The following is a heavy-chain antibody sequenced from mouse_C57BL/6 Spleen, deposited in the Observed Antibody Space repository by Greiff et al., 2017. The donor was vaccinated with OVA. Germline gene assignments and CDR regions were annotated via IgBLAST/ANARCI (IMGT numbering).Heavy chain of an antibody. CDR2: IDPEDGDT. V-gene: IGHV14-1*01. Sequence: EVQLQQSGAELVRPGASVKLSCTASGFNIKDYYMHWVKQRPEQGLEWIGRIDPEDGDTEYAPKFQGKATMTADTSSNTAYLQLSSLTSEDTAVYYCTRAYYSSTGFAYWGQGTLVTVSA. D-gene: IGHD2-5*01. CDR1: GFNIKDYY. J-gene: IGHJ3*01. CDR3: TRAYYSSTGFAY.